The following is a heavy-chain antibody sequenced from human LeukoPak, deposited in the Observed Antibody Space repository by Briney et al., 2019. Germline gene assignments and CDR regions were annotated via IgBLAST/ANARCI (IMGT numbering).Heavy chain of an antibody. D-gene: IGHD4-17*01. CDR2: INSDGSRT. CDR3: ARNLVGGDYSFDY. V-gene: IGHV3-74*01. Sequence: PGGSLRLSCAAPGFTFSSYWMHWVRQAPAKGLVWVSRINSDGSRTHYADSVKGRFTISRDNAKNTLYLQMNSLRAEDTAVYYCARNLVGGDYSFDYWGQGTLVTVSS. J-gene: IGHJ4*02. CDR1: GFTFSSYW.